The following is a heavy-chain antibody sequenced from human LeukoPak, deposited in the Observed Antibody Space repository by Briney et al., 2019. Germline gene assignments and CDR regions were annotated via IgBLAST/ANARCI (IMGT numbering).Heavy chain of an antibody. CDR1: GYSISSGYY. V-gene: IGHV4-38-2*01. Sequence: SETLSLTCAVSGYSISSGYYWGWIRQPPGKGMEWIGSIYHSGSTYYNPSLKSRVTISVDTSKNQFSLKLSSVTAADTAVYYCARLRSSSWYDYWGQGTLVTVSP. CDR2: IYHSGST. J-gene: IGHJ4*02. D-gene: IGHD6-13*01. CDR3: ARLRSSSWYDY.